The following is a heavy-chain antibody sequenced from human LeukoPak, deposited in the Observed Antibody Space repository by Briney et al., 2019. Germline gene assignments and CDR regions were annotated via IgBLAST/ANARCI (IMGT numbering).Heavy chain of an antibody. CDR2: INPSGGST. J-gene: IGHJ4*02. Sequence: GASVKVSCKASGYTFTSYYMHWVRQAPGQGLEWMGIINPSGGSTSYAQKFQGRVTITADESTSTAYMELSSLRSEDTAVYYCASWRYGDLDYWGQGTLVTVST. CDR1: GYTFTSYY. D-gene: IGHD4-17*01. V-gene: IGHV1-46*01. CDR3: ASWRYGDLDY.